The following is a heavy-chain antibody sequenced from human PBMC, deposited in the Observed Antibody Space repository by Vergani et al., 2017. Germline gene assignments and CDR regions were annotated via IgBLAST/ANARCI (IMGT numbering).Heavy chain of an antibody. V-gene: IGHV1-18*01. CDR3: ARVIVGCSRTNCFADH. D-gene: IGHD2-2*01. CDR1: GYTFATHG. CDR2: ISTHYGNA. Sequence: QVQLVQSGAEVKKSGASVTVSCRTSGYTFATHGVSWVRQAPGQGLEWMGWISTHYGNANYARKFQDRVTMTTDTSTSTAFMEMTRLRPDDTAIYYCARVIVGCSRTNCFADHWGQGTLVTVSS. J-gene: IGHJ4*02.